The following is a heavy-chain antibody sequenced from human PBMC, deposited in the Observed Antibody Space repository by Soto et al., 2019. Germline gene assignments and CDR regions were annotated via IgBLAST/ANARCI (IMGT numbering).Heavy chain of an antibody. CDR3: AKEADCSSTSCYGGGFDY. J-gene: IGHJ4*02. CDR2: ISYDGSNK. D-gene: IGHD2-2*01. V-gene: IGHV3-30*18. Sequence: QVQLVESGGGVVQPGRSLRLSCAASGFTFSSYGMHWVRQAPGKGLEWVAVISYDGSNKYYADSVKGRFTISRDNSKNTLYLQMNSLRAEDTAVYYCAKEADCSSTSCYGGGFDYLGQGTLVTVSS. CDR1: GFTFSSYG.